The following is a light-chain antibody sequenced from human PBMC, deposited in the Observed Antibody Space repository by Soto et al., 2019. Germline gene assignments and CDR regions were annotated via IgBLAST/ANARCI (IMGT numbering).Light chain of an antibody. CDR2: KAS. V-gene: IGKV1-5*03. Sequence: DIQMTQSPSTLSASVGDRVTITCRASQSIISWLSWYQNKPGKAPKLLIYKASSLESGVPSRFSGSGSGTEFTLSITSLQPDDFATYYCQQFAISTTFGQGTKVDIK. CDR3: QQFAISTT. J-gene: IGKJ1*01. CDR1: QSIISW.